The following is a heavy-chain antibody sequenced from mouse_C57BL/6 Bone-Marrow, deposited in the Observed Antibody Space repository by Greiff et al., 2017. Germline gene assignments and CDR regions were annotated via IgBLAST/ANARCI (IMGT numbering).Heavy chain of an antibody. CDR1: GYSFTGYY. D-gene: IGHD1-1*01. Sequence: VQLQQSGPELVKPGASVKISCKASGYSFTGYYMNWVKQSPEKSLEWIGEINPSTGGTTYNQKFKAKATLTVDKSSSTAYMQLKSLTSEDSAVYYCARKGVITNDYWGQGTTLTVSS. CDR2: INPSTGGT. V-gene: IGHV1-42*01. CDR3: ARKGVITNDY. J-gene: IGHJ2*01.